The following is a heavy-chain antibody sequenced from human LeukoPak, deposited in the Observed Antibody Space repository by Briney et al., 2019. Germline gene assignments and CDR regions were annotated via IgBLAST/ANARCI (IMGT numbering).Heavy chain of an antibody. CDR3: ARSHGSYDFWSGQYPFDY. D-gene: IGHD3-3*01. V-gene: IGHV1-18*01. CDR2: ISAYNGNT. J-gene: IGHJ4*02. CDR1: GYTFTSYG. Sequence: ASVKVSCKASGYTFTSYGISWVRQAPGQGLEWMGWISAYNGNTNYAQKLQGRVTMATDTSTSTAYMELRSLRSDDTAVYYCARSHGSYDFWSGQYPFDYWGQGTLVTVSS.